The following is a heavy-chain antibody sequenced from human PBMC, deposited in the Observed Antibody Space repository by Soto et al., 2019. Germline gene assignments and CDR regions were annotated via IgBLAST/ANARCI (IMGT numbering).Heavy chain of an antibody. J-gene: IGHJ4*02. CDR3: ARGSYYYGSGSYSDFDY. Sequence: GGSLRLSCAASGFTFSSYGMHWVRQAPGKGLEWVADIRYSSSNKYYADSVKGRFTISRDNAKNSLYLQMNSLRDEDTDVYFCARGSYYYGSGSYSDFDYWGQGTLVTVSS. D-gene: IGHD3-10*01. CDR1: GFTFSSYG. CDR2: IRYSSSNK. V-gene: IGHV3-33*01.